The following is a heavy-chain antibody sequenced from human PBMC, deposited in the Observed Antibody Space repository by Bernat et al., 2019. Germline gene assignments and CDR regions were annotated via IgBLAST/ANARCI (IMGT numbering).Heavy chain of an antibody. CDR2: ISYGGSNK. CDR3: ATAIPAAATN. CDR1: GFTFSSYA. V-gene: IGHV3-30*01. J-gene: IGHJ4*02. Sequence: QVQLVESGGGVVQPGRSLRLSCAASGFTFSSYAMHWVRQAPGKGLEWVAVISYGGSNKYYADSVKGRFTISRDNSKNTLYLQMNSLRAEDTAVYYCATAIPAAATNWGQGTLVTVSS. D-gene: IGHD2-2*01.